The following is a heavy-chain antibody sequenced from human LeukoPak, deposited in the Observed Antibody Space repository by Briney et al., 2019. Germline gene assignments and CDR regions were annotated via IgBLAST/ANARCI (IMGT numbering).Heavy chain of an antibody. CDR1: GFTFSSYA. V-gene: IGHV3-30-3*01. Sequence: GGSLRLSCAASGFTFSSYAMHWVRQAPGKGLEWVAVISYDGSNKYYADSVKGRFTISRDNSKNRLYLQMNSLRAEDTAVYYCVTFGNVFVPWGQGTLVTVSS. D-gene: IGHD3-16*01. J-gene: IGHJ5*02. CDR2: ISYDGSNK. CDR3: VTFGNVFVP.